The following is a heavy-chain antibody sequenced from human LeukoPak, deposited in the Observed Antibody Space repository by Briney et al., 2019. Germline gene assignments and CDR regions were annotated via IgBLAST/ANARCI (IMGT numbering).Heavy chain of an antibody. Sequence: PSETLSLTCTVSGGSISGYSWSWIRQPPGKGLEWVGYIYYSGTTSYNPSLRSRVTMSVDTSKNQFTLSLNPMTVADAAVYYCARGGYYYDSSGTYRFDYWGQGTLVTVSS. CDR2: IYYSGTT. J-gene: IGHJ4*02. V-gene: IGHV4-59*01. CDR3: ARGGYYYDSSGTYRFDY. D-gene: IGHD3-22*01. CDR1: GGSISGYS.